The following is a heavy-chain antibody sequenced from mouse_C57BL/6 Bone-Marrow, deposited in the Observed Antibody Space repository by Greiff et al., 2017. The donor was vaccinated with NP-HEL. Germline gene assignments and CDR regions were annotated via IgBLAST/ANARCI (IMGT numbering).Heavy chain of an antibody. Sequence: VQLKQSGAELVRPGASVKLSCTASGFNIKDDYMHWVKQRPEQGLEWIGWIDPENGDTEYASKFQGKATITADTSSNTAYLQLSSLTSEDTAVYYCTTVTTPTVVDHFAYWGQGTLVTVSA. CDR2: IDPENGDT. V-gene: IGHV14-4*01. CDR3: TTVTTPTVVDHFAY. J-gene: IGHJ3*01. CDR1: GFNIKDDY. D-gene: IGHD1-1*01.